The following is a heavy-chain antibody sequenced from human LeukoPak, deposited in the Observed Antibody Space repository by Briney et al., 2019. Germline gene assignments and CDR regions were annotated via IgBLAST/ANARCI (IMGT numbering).Heavy chain of an antibody. V-gene: IGHV1-2*02. CDR2: IDPYTGNT. Sequence: ASVKVSCKASGYTFTSYYMHWVRQAPGQGLEWMAWIDPYTGNTHYAQKFQGRITVTRDTSVSTTYMELSWLTSDDTARYYCAREYSASEHWGQGALVTVSS. CDR1: GYTFTSYY. J-gene: IGHJ4*02. CDR3: AREYSASEH. D-gene: IGHD5-12*01.